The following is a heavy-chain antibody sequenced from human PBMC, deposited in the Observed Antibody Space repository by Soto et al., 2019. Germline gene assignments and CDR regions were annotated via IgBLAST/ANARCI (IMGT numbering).Heavy chain of an antibody. CDR2: IYPGDSDT. Sequence: GESLRISCKGAVYSCTSYWIGCVRQMPGKGLEWMGIIYPGDSDTRYSPSFQGQVTISADKSISTAYLQWSSLKASDTAMYYCARLGVDVWGSYRYPFDYWGQGTLVTVSS. D-gene: IGHD3-16*02. CDR1: VYSCTSYW. V-gene: IGHV5-51*01. CDR3: ARLGVDVWGSYRYPFDY. J-gene: IGHJ4*02.